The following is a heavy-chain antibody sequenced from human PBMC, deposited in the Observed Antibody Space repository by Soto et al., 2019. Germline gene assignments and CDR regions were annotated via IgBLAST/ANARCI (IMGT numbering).Heavy chain of an antibody. J-gene: IGHJ4*02. CDR1: GLSFGSYA. V-gene: IGHV3-23*01. CDR2: ISCSDGKT. Sequence: HPGGSLRLSCAASGLSFGSYALSWVRQAPGKGLEWVSTISCSDGKTFYADSVKGRFSISRDTSQSTLYLQMNSLRADDTAMYYCARWSYLDYWGQGTRVTGLL. D-gene: IGHD3-3*01. CDR3: ARWSYLDY.